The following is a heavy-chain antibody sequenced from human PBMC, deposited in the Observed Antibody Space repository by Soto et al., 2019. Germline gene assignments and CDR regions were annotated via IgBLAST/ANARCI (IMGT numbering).Heavy chain of an antibody. CDR1: GFTFSSYG. J-gene: IGHJ4*02. CDR2: IWYDGSNK. CDR3: ARDYDSSGYPRYYFDY. Sequence: QVQLVESGGGVVQPGRSLRLSCAASGFTFSSYGMHWVRQAPGKGLEWVAVIWYDGSNKYYADSVKGRFTISRDNSKNTLYLQMNSMRAEDTAVYYCARDYDSSGYPRYYFDYWGQGALDTVSS. D-gene: IGHD3-22*01. V-gene: IGHV3-33*01.